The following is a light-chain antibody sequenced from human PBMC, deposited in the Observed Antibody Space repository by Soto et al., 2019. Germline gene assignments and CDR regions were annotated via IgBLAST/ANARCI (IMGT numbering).Light chain of an antibody. CDR2: HAS. V-gene: IGKV1-5*01. CDR3: QQYNSYS. CDR1: PRISNW. J-gene: IGKJ1*01. Sequence: DIQMTQSPSTLPASVGDRVTITCRASPRISNWLAWYQQKPGTAPKILINHASNWQRGVPSRFSGSGSGTEFTLTISSLQPDDFAAYYCQQYNSYSFGQGTKVDI.